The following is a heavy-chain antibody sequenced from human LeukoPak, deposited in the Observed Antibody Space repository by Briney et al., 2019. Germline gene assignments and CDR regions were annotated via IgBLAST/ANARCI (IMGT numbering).Heavy chain of an antibody. CDR3: ARGETIAAAGTNWFDP. V-gene: IGHV3-30*02. D-gene: IGHD6-13*01. CDR1: GFTFSSYG. J-gene: IGHJ5*02. Sequence: PGGSLRLSCAASGFTFSSYGMHWVRQAPGKGLEWVAFIRYDGSNKYYADSVKGRFTISRDNAKNSLYLQMNSLRAEDTAVYYCARGETIAAAGTNWFDPWGQGTLVTVSS. CDR2: IRYDGSNK.